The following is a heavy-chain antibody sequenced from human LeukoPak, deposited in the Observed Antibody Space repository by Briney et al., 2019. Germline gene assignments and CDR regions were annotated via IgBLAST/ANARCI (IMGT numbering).Heavy chain of an antibody. CDR3: GRNVFGDRRAFDS. CDR2: IYYSGST. Sequence: SETLSLTCTVSGASISSDYWSWIRQPPGKGLEWIGYIYYSGSTNYNPSLKTRVTISVDTSKKQFSLKLNSLTAADTAVYYCGRNVFGDRRAFDSWGQGTLVTVSS. V-gene: IGHV4-59*08. CDR1: GASISSDY. D-gene: IGHD3-10*02. J-gene: IGHJ4*02.